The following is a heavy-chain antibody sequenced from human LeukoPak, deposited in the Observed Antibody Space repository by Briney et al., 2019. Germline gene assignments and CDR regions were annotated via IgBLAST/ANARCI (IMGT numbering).Heavy chain of an antibody. CDR1: GFTFSSYG. V-gene: IGHV3-33*01. J-gene: IGHJ4*02. D-gene: IGHD6-13*01. CDR2: IWYDGSNK. CDR3: ARERIAAAGTSGYYFDY. Sequence: PGRSLRLSCAASGFTFSSYGMHWVRQVPGKGLEWVAVIWYDGSNKYYVDSVKGRFTVSRDNAKNSLDLQMNSLRAEDTAVYYCARERIAAAGTSGYYFDYWGQGTLVTVSS.